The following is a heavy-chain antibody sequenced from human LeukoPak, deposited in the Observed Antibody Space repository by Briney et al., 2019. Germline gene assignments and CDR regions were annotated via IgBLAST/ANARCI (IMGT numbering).Heavy chain of an antibody. J-gene: IGHJ4*02. CDR2: INPNSGGT. CDR1: GYTFTGYY. V-gene: IGHV1-2*02. Sequence: ASVKVSCKASGYTFTGYYMHWVRQAPGQGLEWMGWINPNSGGTNYAQKFQGRVTMTRDTSISTAYMELSRLRSDDTAVYYCARDRAVAGMTDYWGQGTLVTVSS. D-gene: IGHD6-19*01. CDR3: ARDRAVAGMTDY.